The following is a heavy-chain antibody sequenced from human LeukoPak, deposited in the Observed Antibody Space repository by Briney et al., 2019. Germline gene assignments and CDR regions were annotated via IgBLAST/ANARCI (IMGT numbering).Heavy chain of an antibody. J-gene: IGHJ4*02. CDR3: ARANFLYCSSSTCLFDY. V-gene: IGHV1-2*02. CDR1: GYTFTDYY. D-gene: IGHD2-2*01. Sequence: ASVKDSCMASGYTFTDYYMHWVRQAPGQGFEWMGWINPNDGDTNYAQKFQGRVTMTRDTSISTDHMEVSRLRSDDTAVYYCARANFLYCSSSTCLFDYWGQGTLVTVSS. CDR2: INPNDGDT.